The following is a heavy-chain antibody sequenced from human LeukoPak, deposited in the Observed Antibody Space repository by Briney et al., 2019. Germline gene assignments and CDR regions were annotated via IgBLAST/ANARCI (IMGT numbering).Heavy chain of an antibody. J-gene: IGHJ4*02. CDR3: AKDRGWVVPAAFDY. CDR1: GFIFSLYP. CDR2: ISSDGKNQ. D-gene: IGHD2-2*01. Sequence: GGSLRLSCTGSGFIFSLYPMHWVRQAPGKVLEWVAVISSDGKNQFYGDSVKGRFTISRDNSKNTLYLQMNSLRAEDTAVYYCAKDRGWVVPAAFDYWGQGTLVTVSS. V-gene: IGHV3-30*04.